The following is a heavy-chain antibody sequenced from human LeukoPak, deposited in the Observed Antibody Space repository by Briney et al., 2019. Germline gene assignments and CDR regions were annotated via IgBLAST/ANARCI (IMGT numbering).Heavy chain of an antibody. CDR3: ARSHYYDSSGSHNNWFDP. Sequence: SETLSLTCAVYGGSFSGYYWTYIRRPPGKGLEWIGEINHSGSTNYNPSLKSRVTISVDTSKNQFSLKLSSVTAADTAVYYCARSHYYDSSGSHNNWFDPWGQGTLVTVSS. J-gene: IGHJ5*02. D-gene: IGHD3-22*01. CDR2: INHSGST. CDR1: GGSFSGYY. V-gene: IGHV4-34*01.